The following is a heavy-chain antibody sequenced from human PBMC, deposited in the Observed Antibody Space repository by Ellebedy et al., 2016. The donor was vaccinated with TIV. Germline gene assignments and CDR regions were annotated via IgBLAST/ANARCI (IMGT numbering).Heavy chain of an antibody. V-gene: IGHV1-58*01. CDR3: AADSNPYYDFWSGYYMDRGWFDP. J-gene: IGHJ5*02. CDR1: GFTFTSSA. D-gene: IGHD3-3*01. Sequence: ASVKVSCKASGFTFTSSAVQWVRQARGQRLEWIGWIVVGSGNTNYAQKFQDRVTITRDMSTSTAYMELRSLGSEDTAVYYCAADSNPYYDFWSGYYMDRGWFDPWGQGTLVTVSS. CDR2: IVVGSGNT.